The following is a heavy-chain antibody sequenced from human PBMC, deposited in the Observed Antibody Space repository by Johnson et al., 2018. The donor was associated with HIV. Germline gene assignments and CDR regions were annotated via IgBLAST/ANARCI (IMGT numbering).Heavy chain of an antibody. V-gene: IGHV3-7*01. D-gene: IGHD6-25*01. J-gene: IGHJ3*01. CDR2: IKQGGSEK. Sequence: VQLVESGGGVVQPGRSLRLSCAASGFTFSGSAIHWVRQASGKGLEWVANIKQGGSEKYYVDSVKGRFTISRDNAKKSLYLQMNSLRAEDTAVYYCARDGPSAAVWGQGTMVTVSS. CDR3: ARDGPSAAV. CDR1: GFTFSGSA.